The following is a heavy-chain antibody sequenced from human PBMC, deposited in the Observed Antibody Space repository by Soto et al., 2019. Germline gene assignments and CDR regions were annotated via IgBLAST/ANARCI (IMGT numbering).Heavy chain of an antibody. V-gene: IGHV1-69*01. CDR3: ATALRTGIYGMDV. CDR2: IIPIFGTT. D-gene: IGHD3-10*01. Sequence: QEQLVQAGAEVKKPGSSVRIPFRASGGTFSNDAVSWVRQAPGQGLQWMGGIIPIFGTTHYAQKSQRRVTITADESTATAYLELRSVTSEATAVYYCATALRTGIYGMDVWGQGTAVTVAS. CDR1: GGTFSNDA. J-gene: IGHJ6*01.